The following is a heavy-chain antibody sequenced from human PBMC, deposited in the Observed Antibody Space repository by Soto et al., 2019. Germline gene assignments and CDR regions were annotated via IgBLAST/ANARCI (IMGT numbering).Heavy chain of an antibody. CDR2: IWYHGTNE. V-gene: IGHV3-33*01. Sequence: GGSLRLSCAASGFSFSSYGMHWVRQAPGKGLEWVAVIWYHGTNEYYADSVKGRFTISRDTSKNTLYLQMNSLRAEDTAVYYCARDLYSSSLDYWGLGTLVTAPQ. CDR1: GFSFSSYG. J-gene: IGHJ4*02. CDR3: ARDLYSSSLDY. D-gene: IGHD6-13*01.